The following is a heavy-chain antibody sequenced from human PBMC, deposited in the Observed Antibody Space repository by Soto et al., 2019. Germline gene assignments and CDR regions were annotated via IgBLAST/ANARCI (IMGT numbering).Heavy chain of an antibody. V-gene: IGHV3-15*01. CDR3: TALRPLEWLLYYYYGMDV. CDR2: IKSKTDGGTT. CDR1: GFTFSNAW. Sequence: GGSLRLSCAASGFTFSNAWMSWVRQAPGKGLEWVGRIKSKTDGGTTDYAAPVKGRFTISRDDSKNTLYLQMNSLKTEDTAVYYCTALRPLEWLLYYYYGMDVWGQGTTVTVSS. J-gene: IGHJ6*02. D-gene: IGHD3-3*01.